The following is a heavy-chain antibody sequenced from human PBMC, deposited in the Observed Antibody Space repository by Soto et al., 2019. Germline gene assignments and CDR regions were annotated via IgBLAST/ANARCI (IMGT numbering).Heavy chain of an antibody. V-gene: IGHV3-23*01. CDR2: ISGSGGST. CDR3: AKALGDFWSGYYPPYYYYGMDV. CDR1: GFTFSSYA. J-gene: IGHJ6*02. D-gene: IGHD3-3*01. Sequence: SGGSLRLSCAASGFTFSSYAMSWVRQAPGKGLEWVSAISGSGGSTYYADSVKGRFTISRDNSKNTLYLQMNSLRAEDTAVYYCAKALGDFWSGYYPPYYYYGMDVWGQGTTVTVSS.